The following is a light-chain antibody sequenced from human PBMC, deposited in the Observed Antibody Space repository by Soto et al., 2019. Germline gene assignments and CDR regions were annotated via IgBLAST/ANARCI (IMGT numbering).Light chain of an antibody. CDR2: GAS. CDR3: QQYKNWPPIT. Sequence: MTQSPSSLSVSPGERASLSCRASQSVSNNLAWYQQKPGQAPRLLIYGASTRATGIPARFSGSGSGTEFTLTISSLQSEDSAVYFCQQYKNWPPITFGQGTRLEI. J-gene: IGKJ5*01. CDR1: QSVSNN. V-gene: IGKV3-15*01.